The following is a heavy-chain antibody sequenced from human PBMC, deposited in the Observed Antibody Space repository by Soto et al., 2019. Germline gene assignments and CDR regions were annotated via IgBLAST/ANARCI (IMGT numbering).Heavy chain of an antibody. V-gene: IGHV4-34*01. J-gene: IGHJ6*02. Sequence: SETLSLTCAVYGGSFSGYYWSWIRQPPGKGLEWIGEINHSGSTNYNPSLKSRVTISVDTSKNQFSLKLSSVTAADTAVYYCARGHSSSSWGYYYYYGMYVWGQGTTVT. CDR2: INHSGST. CDR3: ARGHSSSSWGYYYYYGMYV. CDR1: GGSFSGYY. D-gene: IGHD6-6*01.